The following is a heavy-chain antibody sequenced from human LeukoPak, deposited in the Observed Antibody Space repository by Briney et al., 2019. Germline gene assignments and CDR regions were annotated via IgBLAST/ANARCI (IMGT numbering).Heavy chain of an antibody. V-gene: IGHV3-23*01. CDR3: AKAPRAAAGTYNGIDV. D-gene: IGHD6-13*01. J-gene: IGHJ6*02. CDR1: GFTFSSYA. CDR2: ISGSGGST. Sequence: PGGSLRLSCAASGFTFSSYAMSWVRQAPGKGLEWVSAISGSGGSTYYADSVKGRFTISRDNSKNTLYLQMNSLRAEDTAVYYCAKAPRAAAGTYNGIDVWGQGTTVTVSS.